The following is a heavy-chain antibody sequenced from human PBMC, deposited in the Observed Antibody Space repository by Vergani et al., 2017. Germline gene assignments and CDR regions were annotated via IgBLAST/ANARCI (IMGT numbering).Heavy chain of an antibody. J-gene: IGHJ6*02. Sequence: QVQLVQSGAEVKKPGASVKVSCKASGYTFTSYAMHWVRQAPGQRLEWMGWINAGNGNTKYSQKFQGRVTITRDTSASTAYMELSSLRSEDTAAYYCARGYCSSTSCYTMDVWGQGTTVTVSS. CDR3: ARGYCSSTSCYTMDV. V-gene: IGHV1-3*01. CDR2: INAGNGNT. D-gene: IGHD2-2*02. CDR1: GYTFTSYA.